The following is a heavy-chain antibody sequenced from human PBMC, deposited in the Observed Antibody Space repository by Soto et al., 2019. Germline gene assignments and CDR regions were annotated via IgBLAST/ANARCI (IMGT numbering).Heavy chain of an antibody. J-gene: IGHJ4*02. V-gene: IGHV3-9*01. D-gene: IGHD2-21*02. CDR1: GFTFDGVA. CDR2: IGRNSGAL. Sequence: EVQLVESGGGLVQPGRSLRLSCAASGFTFDGVAMHWVRQTPGRGLEWVSSIGRNSGALAYADSVKGRFSISRDDARKTVYLQMNSPRPEDTALYFCANGQRMTVTAFFDNWGQGTLVSVSS. CDR3: ANGQRMTVTAFFDN.